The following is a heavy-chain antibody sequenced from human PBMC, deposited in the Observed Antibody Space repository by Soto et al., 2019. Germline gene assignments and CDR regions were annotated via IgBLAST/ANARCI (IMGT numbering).Heavy chain of an antibody. V-gene: IGHV6-1*01. CDR1: GDSVSSNSAA. CDR3: ARVLGYSYGHTFDY. Sequence: SQTLSLPCAISGDSVSSNSAAWNWIRQSPSRGLEWLGRTYYRSKWYNDYAVSVKSRITINPDTSKNQFSLQLNSVTPEDTAVYYCARVLGYSYGHTFDYWGQGTLVTVSS. D-gene: IGHD5-18*01. CDR2: TYYRSKWYN. J-gene: IGHJ4*02.